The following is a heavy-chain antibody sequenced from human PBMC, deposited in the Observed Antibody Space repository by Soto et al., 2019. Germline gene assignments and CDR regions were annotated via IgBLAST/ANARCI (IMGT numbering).Heavy chain of an antibody. V-gene: IGHV1-45*02. CDR2: ITPFNGNT. CDR3: ARSRMVVVPAARSHDAFDI. Sequence: SVKVSCKASGYTFTYRYLHWVRQAPGQALEWMGWITPFNGNTNYAQKFQDRVTITRDRSMSTAYMELSSLRSEDTAMYYCARSRMVVVPAARSHDAFDIWGQGTMVTVSS. J-gene: IGHJ3*02. D-gene: IGHD2-2*01. CDR1: GYTFTYRY.